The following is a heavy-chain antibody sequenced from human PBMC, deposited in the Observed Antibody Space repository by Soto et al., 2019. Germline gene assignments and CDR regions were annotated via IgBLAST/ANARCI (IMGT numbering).Heavy chain of an antibody. V-gene: IGHV3-11*01. CDR2: ISSSGSTI. CDR3: ARAPGSTSFDY. J-gene: IGHJ4*02. Sequence: LRLSCSASGFTLSDYYMSWIRQAPGKGLEWVSYISSSGSTIFYADSVKGRFTISRDNAKNSLYLQMNSLRAEDTAVYYCARAPGSTSFDYWGQGTLVTVSS. D-gene: IGHD5-12*01. CDR1: GFTLSDYY.